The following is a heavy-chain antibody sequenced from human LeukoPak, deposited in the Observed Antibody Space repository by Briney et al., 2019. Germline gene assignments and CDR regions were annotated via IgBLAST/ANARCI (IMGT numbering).Heavy chain of an antibody. Sequence: SVKVSCKASGDTFSSYAISWVRQAPGRGLEWMGRIIPIFGTANYAQKFQGRVTITTDESTSTAYMELSSLRSEDTAVYYCARGLGYSSGWLTHFDYWGQGTLATVSS. CDR3: ARGLGYSSGWLTHFDY. V-gene: IGHV1-69*05. D-gene: IGHD6-19*01. J-gene: IGHJ4*02. CDR1: GDTFSSYA. CDR2: IIPIFGTA.